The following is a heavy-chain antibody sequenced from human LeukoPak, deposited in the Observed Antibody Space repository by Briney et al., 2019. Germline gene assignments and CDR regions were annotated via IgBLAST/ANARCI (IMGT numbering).Heavy chain of an antibody. CDR2: ISYDGSNK. J-gene: IGHJ3*02. D-gene: IGHD4-17*01. Sequence: HPGGSLRLSCAASGFTFSSYGMHWVRRAPGKGLEWVAVISYDGSNKYYADSVKGRFTISRDNSKNTLYLQMNSLRAEDTAVYYCARGSPADYGDHDAFDIWGQGTMVTVSS. CDR1: GFTFSSYG. CDR3: ARGSPADYGDHDAFDI. V-gene: IGHV3-30*03.